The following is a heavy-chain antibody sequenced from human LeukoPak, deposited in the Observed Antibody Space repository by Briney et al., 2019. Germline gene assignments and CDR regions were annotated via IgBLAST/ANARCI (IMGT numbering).Heavy chain of an antibody. Sequence: ASVKVSCKASGYTFNSYAMNWVRQATGQGLEWMGWMNPNSGNTGYAQKFQGRVTITRNTSISTAYMELSSLRSEDTAVYYCARGGYSSSQEFDYWGQGTLVTVSS. CDR2: MNPNSGNT. D-gene: IGHD6-6*01. J-gene: IGHJ4*02. CDR1: GYTFNSYA. CDR3: ARGGYSSSQEFDY. V-gene: IGHV1-8*03.